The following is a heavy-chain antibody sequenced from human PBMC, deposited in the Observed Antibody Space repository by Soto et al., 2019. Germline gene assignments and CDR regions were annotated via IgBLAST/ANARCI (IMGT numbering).Heavy chain of an antibody. Sequence: SETLSLTCTVSGGSISSYYWSWIRQPPGKGLEWIGYIYYSGSTNYNPSLKSRVTISVDTSKNQFSLKLSSVTAADTAVYYCARGGDYDFWRGIYYMDVWGKGTTVTVSS. CDR2: IYYSGST. D-gene: IGHD3-3*01. V-gene: IGHV4-59*08. CDR3: ARGGDYDFWRGIYYMDV. J-gene: IGHJ6*03. CDR1: GGSISSYY.